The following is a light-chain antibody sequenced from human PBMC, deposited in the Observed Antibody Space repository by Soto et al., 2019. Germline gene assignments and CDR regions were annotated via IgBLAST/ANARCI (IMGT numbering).Light chain of an antibody. CDR2: GAS. V-gene: IGKV3-15*01. CDR3: QQYFEWPPMT. Sequence: DIVMTQSPATLSVAPGERVTFSCRASQGVSRKLAWYQHKPGQAPRLLISGASTGATGIPARFSGSGSGTEFTLTISSLQSEDCAIYYCQQYFEWPPMTFGQGTKV. J-gene: IGKJ1*01. CDR1: QGVSRK.